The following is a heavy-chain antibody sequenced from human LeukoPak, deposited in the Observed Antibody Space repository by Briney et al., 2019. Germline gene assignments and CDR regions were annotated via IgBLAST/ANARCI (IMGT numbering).Heavy chain of an antibody. V-gene: IGHV4-59*01. Sequence: SETLSLTCTVSGGSLSSYYWSWIRQPPGKGLGWSGYIYYSGSTNYNPSLKSGVSISVDTSKNQFSLKLSSVTAADAAVYYCARVKDDSSGYSHDAFDIWGQGTMVTVSS. CDR2: IYYSGST. D-gene: IGHD3-22*01. J-gene: IGHJ3*02. CDR1: GGSLSSYY. CDR3: ARVKDDSSGYSHDAFDI.